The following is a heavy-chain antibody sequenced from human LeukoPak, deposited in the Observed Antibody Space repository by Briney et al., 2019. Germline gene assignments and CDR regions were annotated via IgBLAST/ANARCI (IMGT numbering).Heavy chain of an antibody. Sequence: PSETLALPCTVSGGSISSGDYYWSWIPQPPGKGLEWIGYIYYSGSTYYNPSLKSRVTISVDTSKNQFSLKLSSVTAADTAVYYCARAPPGIATYFDYWGQGTLVTVSS. D-gene: IGHD6-13*01. V-gene: IGHV4-30-4*01. J-gene: IGHJ4*02. CDR3: ARAPPGIATYFDY. CDR1: GGSISSGDYY. CDR2: IYYSGST.